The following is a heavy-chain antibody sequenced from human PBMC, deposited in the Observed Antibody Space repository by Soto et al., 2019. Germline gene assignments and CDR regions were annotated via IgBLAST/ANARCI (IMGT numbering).Heavy chain of an antibody. V-gene: IGHV1-18*01. CDR2: IRPYSGNT. D-gene: IGHD3-16*01. J-gene: IGHJ6*02. CDR1: GYIFVNYG. Sequence: QVQLVQSGDEVRKPGSSVKVSCKASGYIFVNYGIAWVRQATGQGLEWMGWIRPYSGNTSYASKVQGRLTMTTDTSTSTAYMDLGSLTSDDTAVYYCAMVDNYVTPTPQDVWGQGTTVTVSS. CDR3: AMVDNYVTPTPQDV.